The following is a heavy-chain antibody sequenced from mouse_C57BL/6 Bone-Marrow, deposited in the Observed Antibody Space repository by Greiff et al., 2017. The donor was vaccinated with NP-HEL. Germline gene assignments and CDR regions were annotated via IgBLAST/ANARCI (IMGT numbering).Heavy chain of an antibody. CDR2: IDPENGDT. CDR1: GFNIKDDY. D-gene: IGHD1-1*01. CDR3: TIYYYGSRYYFDY. Sequence: VQLKQSGAELVRPGASVKLSCTASGFNIKDDYMHWVKQRPEQGLEWIGWIDPENGDTEYASKFQGKATITADTSSNTAYLQLSSLTSEDTAVYYCTIYYYGSRYYFDYWGQGTTLTVSS. V-gene: IGHV14-4*01. J-gene: IGHJ2*01.